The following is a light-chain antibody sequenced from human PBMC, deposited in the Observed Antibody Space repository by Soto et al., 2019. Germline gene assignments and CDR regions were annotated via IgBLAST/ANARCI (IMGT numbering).Light chain of an antibody. CDR2: AAS. V-gene: IGKV1-39*01. Sequence: DIQMTQSPSSLSASVGDRVTITCRASQSISSYLNWYQQKPGKAPKLLIYAASSLQSGVPSRFRGSGPGTEFTPTISSLQPEDFATYDCQQSYSTPQITCGQGTRLEIK. CDR3: QQSYSTPQIT. CDR1: QSISSY. J-gene: IGKJ5*01.